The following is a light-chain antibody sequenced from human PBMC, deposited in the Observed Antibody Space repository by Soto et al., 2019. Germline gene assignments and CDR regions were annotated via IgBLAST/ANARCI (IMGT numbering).Light chain of an antibody. CDR3: AAWDDSLSGYV. CDR2: RSN. Sequence: SVLTQPPPTSGAPRQRVPIACFWSGSKIGSNYVYWYQHLPETAPKVLIYRSNQRPSGVPDRFSGSKSGTSASLAISGLRSEDEADYYCAAWDDSLSGYVFGTGTKVTVL. V-gene: IGLV1-47*01. CDR1: GSKIGSNY. J-gene: IGLJ1*01.